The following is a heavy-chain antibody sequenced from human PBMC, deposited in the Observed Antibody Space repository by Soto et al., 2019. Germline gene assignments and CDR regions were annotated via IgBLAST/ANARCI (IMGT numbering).Heavy chain of an antibody. Sequence: QLQLQESGPGLVKPSETLSLTCTVSGGSISSSSYYWGWIRQPPGKGLEWIGSLYYSGSPYYNPSLERGATLPVDTSKNQFSLKLSSVAAADTAVYYCARHTPAISISDHWGQGTLVTVSS. CDR2: LYYSGSP. J-gene: IGHJ4*02. V-gene: IGHV4-39*01. CDR3: ARHTPAISISDH. D-gene: IGHD2-15*01. CDR1: GGSISSSSYY.